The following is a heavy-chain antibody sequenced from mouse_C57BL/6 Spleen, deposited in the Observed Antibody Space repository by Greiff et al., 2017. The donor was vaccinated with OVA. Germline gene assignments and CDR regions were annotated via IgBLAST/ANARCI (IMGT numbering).Heavy chain of an antibody. CDR3: AIEGVGYDALDY. J-gene: IGHJ2*01. CDR2: IHPSVSDT. CDR1: GYTFTSYW. D-gene: IGHD2-2*01. V-gene: IGHV1-74*01. Sequence: VQLQQPGAELVKPGASVKVSCTASGYTFTSYWMHWVKQRPGQGLEWIGRIHPSVSDTNSNQKFKGKATLTVDKSSSTAYMQLSSLTSEDSAVYYCAIEGVGYDALDYWGQGTTLTVSS.